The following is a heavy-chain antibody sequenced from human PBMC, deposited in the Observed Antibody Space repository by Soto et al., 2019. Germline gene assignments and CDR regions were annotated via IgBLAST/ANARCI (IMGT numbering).Heavy chain of an antibody. CDR3: AAELYGGGRCCSFDI. D-gene: IGHD2-15*01. J-gene: IGHJ3*02. Sequence: SVKVSCKTSGFTFSNSAVQWVRQARGQRLEWIGWIVIGGGNTKYAQHLQDKLTITRDMSTSTAYMELTSLTSEDTAVYYCAAELYGGGRCCSFDIWGQGTMVTVSS. CDR1: GFTFSNSA. CDR2: IVIGGGNT. V-gene: IGHV1-58*01.